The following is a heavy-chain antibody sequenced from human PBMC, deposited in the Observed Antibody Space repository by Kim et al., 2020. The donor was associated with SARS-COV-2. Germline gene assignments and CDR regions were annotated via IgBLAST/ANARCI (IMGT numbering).Heavy chain of an antibody. D-gene: IGHD3-22*01. CDR3: ARLGGDYYDSSGYYGFDY. Sequence: GESLKISCKGSGYSFTSYWIGWVRQMPGKGLEWMGIIYPGDSDTRYSPSFQGQVTISADKSISTAYLQWSSLKASDTAMYYCARLGGDYYDSSGYYGFDYWGQGTLVTVSS. CDR2: IYPGDSDT. V-gene: IGHV5-51*01. J-gene: IGHJ4*02. CDR1: GYSFTSYW.